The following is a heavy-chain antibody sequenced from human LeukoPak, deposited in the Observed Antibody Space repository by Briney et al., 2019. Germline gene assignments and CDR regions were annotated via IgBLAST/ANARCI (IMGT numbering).Heavy chain of an antibody. V-gene: IGHV1-24*01. Sequence: ASVTVSCKVSGRAVTEYSIHWVRQAPGKGLEWLEGFDHEDGKTVYAQSFQVRLTMTEDTSTDTAYMELDRLTSDDTAVYFCAGPTGDYDSWGQGTLVILFS. CDR2: FDHEDGKT. CDR1: GRAVTEYS. J-gene: IGHJ5*01. D-gene: IGHD7-27*01. CDR3: AGPTGDYDS.